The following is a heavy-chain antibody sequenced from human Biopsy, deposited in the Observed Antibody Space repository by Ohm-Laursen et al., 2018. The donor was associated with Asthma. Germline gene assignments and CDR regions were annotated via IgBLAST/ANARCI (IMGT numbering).Heavy chain of an antibody. CDR1: GYTFNSAG. V-gene: IGHV1-18*01. J-gene: IGHJ6*02. D-gene: IGHD3-10*01. Sequence: ESLKIFCKTSGYTFNSAGITWVRQAPGQGLEWMGWISVYNGNTKVAQKLQDRVTMITDTSTSTAYMELRSLRSDDTAVYFCARAVDYSHYYGIDVWGQGTTVTVS. CDR3: ARAVDYSHYYGIDV. CDR2: ISVYNGNT.